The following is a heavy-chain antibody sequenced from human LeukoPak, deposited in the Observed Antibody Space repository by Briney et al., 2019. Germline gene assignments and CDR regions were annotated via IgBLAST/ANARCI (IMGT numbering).Heavy chain of an antibody. V-gene: IGHV3-74*01. CDR1: GFTFSSYW. CDR3: ARGPGGGDYVWGSYRYDY. D-gene: IGHD3-16*02. J-gene: IGHJ4*02. Sequence: GGSLRLSCAASGFTFSSYWMHWVRQAPGKGLVWVSRINSDGSSTSYADSVKGRFTISRDNAKNTLNLQMNSLRAEDTAVYYCARGPGGGDYVWGSYRYDYWGQGTLVTVSS. CDR2: INSDGSST.